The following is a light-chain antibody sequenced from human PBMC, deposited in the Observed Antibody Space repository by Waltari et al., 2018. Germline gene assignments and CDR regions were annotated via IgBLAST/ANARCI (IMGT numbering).Light chain of an antibody. J-gene: IGLJ2*01. V-gene: IGLV1-44*01. CDR3: AAWDDSLNGHVV. CDR2: SNN. Sequence: QSVLTQPPSASGTPGQRVTISCSVSSSNIGSNTVNCYQQLPGTAPKLLIYSNNQRPSGVPDRFSGSKSGTSASLAISGLQSEDEADYYCAAWDDSLNGHVVFGGGTKLTVL. CDR1: SSNIGSNT.